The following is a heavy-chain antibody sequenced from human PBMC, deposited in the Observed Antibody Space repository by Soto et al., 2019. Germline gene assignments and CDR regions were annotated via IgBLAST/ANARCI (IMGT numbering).Heavy chain of an antibody. Sequence: GGSLRLSCAASGFTFSSYAMSWVRQAPGKGLEWVSAISGSGGSTYYADSVKGRFTISRDNSKNTLYLQMNSLRAEDTAVYYCAKFNPHYYDSSGLGNYFDYWGQGTLVTVSS. V-gene: IGHV3-23*01. CDR3: AKFNPHYYDSSGLGNYFDY. D-gene: IGHD3-22*01. J-gene: IGHJ4*02. CDR1: GFTFSSYA. CDR2: ISGSGGST.